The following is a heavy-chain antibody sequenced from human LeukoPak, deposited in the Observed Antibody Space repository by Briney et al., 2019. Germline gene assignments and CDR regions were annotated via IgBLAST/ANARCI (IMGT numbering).Heavy chain of an antibody. J-gene: IGHJ3*01. Sequence: GGSLRLSCAASGFNFSYYTMNWVRQAPGKGLEWVSSISDSRSYIYYADSVKGRFTISRDDAKNSLFLQMNSLRAEDTAVYFCARGYSSTWYDVFDLWGQGTLVTISS. V-gene: IGHV3-21*01. CDR2: ISDSRSYI. CDR1: GFNFSYYT. CDR3: ARGYSSTWYDVFDL. D-gene: IGHD6-13*01.